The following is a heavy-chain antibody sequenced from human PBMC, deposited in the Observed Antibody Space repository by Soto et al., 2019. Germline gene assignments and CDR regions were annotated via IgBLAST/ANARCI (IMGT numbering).Heavy chain of an antibody. CDR1: GFTFSSYS. CDR3: ARATGY. J-gene: IGHJ4*02. V-gene: IGHV3-21*01. CDR2: ISSSSSYI. Sequence: GGSLRLSCAASGFTFSSYSMNWVRQAPGKGLEWVSSISSSSSYIDYADSVKGRFTISRDNAKNSLYLQMNSLRAEDTAVYYCARATGYWGQGTLVTVSS.